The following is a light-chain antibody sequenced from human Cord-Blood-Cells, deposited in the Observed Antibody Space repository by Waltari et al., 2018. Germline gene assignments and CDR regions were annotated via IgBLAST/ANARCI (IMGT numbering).Light chain of an antibody. CDR2: EGS. Sequence: QSALTQPASVSGSPGQSIPISCTGTSSDVRSYNLVSWYQQHPGKAPKLMIYEGSKRPSGVSNRFSGSKSGNTASLTISGLQAEDEADYYCCSYAGSSTYVFGTGTKVTVL. CDR3: CSYAGSSTYV. V-gene: IGLV2-23*01. CDR1: SSDVRSYNL. J-gene: IGLJ1*01.